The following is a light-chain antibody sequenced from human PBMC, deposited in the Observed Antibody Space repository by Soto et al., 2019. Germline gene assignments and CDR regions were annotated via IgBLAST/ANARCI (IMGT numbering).Light chain of an antibody. CDR1: QSVSSSY. V-gene: IGKV3-20*01. J-gene: IGKJ1*01. CDR3: QQYGSSPWT. Sequence: EIVLTQSPGTLSLSPGERATLSCRASQSVSSSYLAWYQQKHGQAPRLLIYGASSRATGIPDRFSGSGSGTDFTLTISRREPEDFAVYYCQQYGSSPWTFGQGTKVEIK. CDR2: GAS.